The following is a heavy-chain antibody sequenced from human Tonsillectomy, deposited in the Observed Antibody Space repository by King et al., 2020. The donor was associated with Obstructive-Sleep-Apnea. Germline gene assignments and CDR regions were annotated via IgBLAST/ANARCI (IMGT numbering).Heavy chain of an antibody. CDR1: GYSFPSHW. CDR2: IDPSDSYT. Sequence: VQLVESGAEVKEPGESLRISCRGYGYSFPSHWITWVRQMPGKGLEWMGRIDPSDSYTKYSPSFQGHVTISADNSISTAYLHWSSLRASDTAMYYCALGYDDISTYYSWGPTEYFQHWGQGTLVTVSS. D-gene: IGHD3-9*01. CDR3: ALGYDDISTYYSWGPTEYFQH. V-gene: IGHV5-10-1*03. J-gene: IGHJ1*01.